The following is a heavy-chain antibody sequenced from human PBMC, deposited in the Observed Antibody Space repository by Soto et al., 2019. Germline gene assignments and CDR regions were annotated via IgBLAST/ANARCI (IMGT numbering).Heavy chain of an antibody. J-gene: IGHJ6*03. D-gene: IGHD6-25*01. CDR1: GGSFSGYY. CDR2: INHSGST. V-gene: IGHV4-34*01. Sequence: SETLSLTCAVYGGSFSGYYWSWIRQPPGKGLEWIGEINHSGSTNYNPSLKSRVTISVDTSKNQFSLKLSSVTAADTAVYYCARGEKKRYYYYMDVWGKGTTVTVSS. CDR3: ARGEKKRYYYYMDV.